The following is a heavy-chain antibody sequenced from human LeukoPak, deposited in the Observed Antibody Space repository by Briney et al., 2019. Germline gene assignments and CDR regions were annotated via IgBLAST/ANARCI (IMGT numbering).Heavy chain of an antibody. CDR2: ISAYNGNT. CDR3: ARDLVRYYYGSGTPVGWFDP. D-gene: IGHD3-10*01. Sequence: ASVKVSCKASGYTFTSYGISWVRQAPGQGLEWMGWISAYNGNTNYAQKLQGRVTMTTDTSTSTAYMELRSLRSDDTAVYYCARDLVRYYYGSGTPVGWFDPWGQGTLVTASS. V-gene: IGHV1-18*01. CDR1: GYTFTSYG. J-gene: IGHJ5*02.